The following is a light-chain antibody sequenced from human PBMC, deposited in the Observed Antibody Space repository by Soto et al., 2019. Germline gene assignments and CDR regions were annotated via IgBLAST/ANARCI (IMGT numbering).Light chain of an antibody. CDR3: QQYYAFST. CDR2: KAS. J-gene: IGKJ1*01. V-gene: IGKV1-5*03. CDR1: QSISTW. Sequence: DIQMTQSPSTLSSSDGDRVTITCRASQSISTWLAWYQQKPGKAPNLLIYKASSLQSGVPSRFSGRGFGTEFSLTISSLQPDDFATYYCQQYYAFSTFGQGTKVDIK.